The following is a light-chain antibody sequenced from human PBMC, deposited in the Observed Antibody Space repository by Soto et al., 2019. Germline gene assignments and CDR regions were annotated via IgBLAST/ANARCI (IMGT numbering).Light chain of an antibody. J-gene: IGLJ1*01. CDR2: KVS. V-gene: IGLV2-14*01. CDR1: SSDVGHNKY. CDR3: TSSTSDSLYV. Sequence: QSALTQPPSASGSPGQSITISCTGTSSDVGHNKYVSWYQQYPGKVPKLLINKVSNRPSGVSNRFSGSKSGNTASLTISGLLAEDEADYFCTSSTSDSLYVFGTGTKVTV.